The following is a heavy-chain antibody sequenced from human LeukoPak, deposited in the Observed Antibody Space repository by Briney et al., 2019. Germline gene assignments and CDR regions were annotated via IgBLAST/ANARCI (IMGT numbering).Heavy chain of an antibody. D-gene: IGHD3-22*01. CDR3: AKDGSMTVVAFDY. CDR1: GFTFSSSG. CDR2: MSGTGGYT. V-gene: IGHV3-23*01. J-gene: IGHJ4*02. Sequence: GGTLRLSRAASGFTFSSSGMTWVRQAPGKGLEWVSAMSGTGGYTYYADSVKGRFTISRDNSKNTLYLQMNSLRAEDTAVYYCAKDGSMTVVAFDYWGQGTLVTVSS.